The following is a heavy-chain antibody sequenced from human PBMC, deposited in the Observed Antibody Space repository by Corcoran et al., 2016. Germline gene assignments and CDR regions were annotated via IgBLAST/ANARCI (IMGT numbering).Heavy chain of an antibody. CDR1: GFTFSSYS. Sequence: EVQLAESGGGLVQPGGSLRLSCAASGFTFSSYSMNWVRQAPGQGLEWVSYISSTSSSIYYADSVKGRFTISRDNAKNSLYLQMNSRRAEDTAVYYCGGVGATTRYYFDYWGQGTLVTVSS. J-gene: IGHJ4*02. CDR2: ISSTSSSI. D-gene: IGHD1-26*01. V-gene: IGHV3-48*04. CDR3: GGVGATTRYYFDY.